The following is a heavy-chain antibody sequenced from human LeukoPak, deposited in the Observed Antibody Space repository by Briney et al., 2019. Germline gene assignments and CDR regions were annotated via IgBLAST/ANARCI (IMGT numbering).Heavy chain of an antibody. D-gene: IGHD3-10*01. CDR2: IYHSGST. CDR3: ARGGELWFGELLSPLIFDY. CDR1: GYSISSGYY. Sequence: SETLSLTCAVSGYSISSGYYWGWIRPPPGKGLGWIGSIYHSGSTYYNPSLKSRVTISVDTSKNQFSLKLSSVTAADTAVYYCARGGELWFGELLSPLIFDYWGQGTLVTVSS. J-gene: IGHJ4*02. V-gene: IGHV4-38-2*01.